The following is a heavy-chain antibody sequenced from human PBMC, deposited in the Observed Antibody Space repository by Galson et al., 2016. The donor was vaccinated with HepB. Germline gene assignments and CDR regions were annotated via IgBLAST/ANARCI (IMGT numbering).Heavy chain of an antibody. Sequence: SLRLSCAVSGITCNTYGMHWVRQAPGKGLDWVAAISNDGNNKNYGDSVQGRFTISRDNSKNTLYLQMNSLIPEDTFLYYFAGAFNFWGQGILVTVSS. CDR2: ISNDGNNK. D-gene: IGHD3-16*01. CDR1: GITCNTYG. CDR3: AGAFNF. V-gene: IGHV3-30*03. J-gene: IGHJ4*02.